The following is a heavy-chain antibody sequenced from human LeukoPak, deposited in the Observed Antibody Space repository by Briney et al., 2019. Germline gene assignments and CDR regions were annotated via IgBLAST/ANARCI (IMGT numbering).Heavy chain of an antibody. J-gene: IGHJ4*02. CDR3: TRDLVGATSDF. Sequence: GGSLRLSCAASGFTFNTYAMSWVRQDPGKGLEWVSSNSGSGGSTYYADSVEGRFTISRDNSKNTLYLQMNSLRAEDTAVYYCTRDLVGATSDFWGQGTLVTVSS. CDR2: NSGSGGST. CDR1: GFTFNTYA. V-gene: IGHV3-23*01. D-gene: IGHD1-26*01.